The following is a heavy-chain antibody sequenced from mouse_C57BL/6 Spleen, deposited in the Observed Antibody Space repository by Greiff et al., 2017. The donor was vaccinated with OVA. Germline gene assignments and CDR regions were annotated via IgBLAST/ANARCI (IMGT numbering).Heavy chain of an antibody. CDR3: ARDDGYNYFDY. CDR2: IYPRSGNT. D-gene: IGHD2-3*01. Sequence: VKLMESGAELARPGASVKLSCKASGYTFTSYGISWVKQRTGQGLEWIGEIYPRSGNTYYNEKFKGKATLTADKSSSTAYMELRSLTSEDSAVYFCARDDGYNYFDYWGQGTTLTVSS. CDR1: GYTFTSYG. J-gene: IGHJ2*01. V-gene: IGHV1-81*01.